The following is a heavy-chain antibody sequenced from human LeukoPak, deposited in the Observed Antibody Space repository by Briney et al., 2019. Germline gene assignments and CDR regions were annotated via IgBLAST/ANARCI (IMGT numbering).Heavy chain of an antibody. CDR1: GFTFDDYA. CDR3: VATAPGGSGSEFDY. V-gene: IGHV3-9*03. CDR2: ISWNSGSI. D-gene: IGHD3-10*01. J-gene: IGHJ4*02. Sequence: GGSLRLSCAASGFTFDDYAMHWVRQAPGKGLEWVSGISWNSGSIGYADSVKGRFTISRDNAKNSLYLQMNSLRAEDMALYYCVATAPGGSGSEFDYWGQGTLVTVSS.